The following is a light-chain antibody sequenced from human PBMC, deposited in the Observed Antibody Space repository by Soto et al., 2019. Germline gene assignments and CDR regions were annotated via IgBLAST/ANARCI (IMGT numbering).Light chain of an antibody. CDR1: SSDFGGYNY. CDR3: SSYTSSSTLV. V-gene: IGLV2-14*01. CDR2: EVS. J-gene: IGLJ1*01. Sequence: QSALTQPASVSGSPGQSITISFAGTSSDFGGYNYVSWYHQHPGKAPKLLIYEVSNRPSGVSNRFSGSKSGNTASLTISGLQAEDEADYYCSSYTSSSTLVFGTGTKVTVL.